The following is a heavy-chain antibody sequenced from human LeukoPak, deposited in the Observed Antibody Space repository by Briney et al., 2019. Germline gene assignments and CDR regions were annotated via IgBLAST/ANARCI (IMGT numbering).Heavy chain of an antibody. J-gene: IGHJ3*02. Sequence: YPSETLSLTCTVSGGSISSYYWSWIRQPPGKGLEWIGYIYYSGSTNYNPSLKSRVTISVDTSKNQFSLKLSSVTAADTAVYYCARRSRIIKAFDIWGQGTMVTVSS. CDR1: GGSISSYY. D-gene: IGHD3-10*01. CDR3: ARRSRIIKAFDI. V-gene: IGHV4-59*01. CDR2: IYYSGST.